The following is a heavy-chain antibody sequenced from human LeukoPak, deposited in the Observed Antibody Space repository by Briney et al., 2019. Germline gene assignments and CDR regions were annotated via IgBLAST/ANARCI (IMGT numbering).Heavy chain of an antibody. CDR1: GGSVSSGNYY. D-gene: IGHD1-1*01. CDR2: IYYSGGT. Sequence: KASETLSLTCTVSGGSVSSGNYYWSWIRQPPGKGLEWIGYIYYSGGTNYNPSLKSRVTISVDTSKNQFSLKLNSVTTADTAVYYCARGPRGTNWFDPWGQGTLVTVSS. J-gene: IGHJ5*02. V-gene: IGHV4-61*01. CDR3: ARGPRGTNWFDP.